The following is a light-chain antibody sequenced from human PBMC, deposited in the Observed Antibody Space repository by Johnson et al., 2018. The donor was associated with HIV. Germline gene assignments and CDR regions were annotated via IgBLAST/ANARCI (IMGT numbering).Light chain of an antibody. V-gene: IGLV1-51*02. CDR2: EDN. CDR1: VSNIESYF. CDR3: GTWDSSLSAGV. Sequence: QAVLTQPPSVSAAPGQTVNISCSGNVSNIESYFVSWYQQLPGAAPTLLIYEDNKRPSGIPDRFSGSKSGSLATLGITGLQTGDEADYYCGTWDSSLSAGVFGTGTKVTVL. J-gene: IGLJ1*01.